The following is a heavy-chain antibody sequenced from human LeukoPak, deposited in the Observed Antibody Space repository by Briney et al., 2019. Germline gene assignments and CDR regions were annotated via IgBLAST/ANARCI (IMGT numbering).Heavy chain of an antibody. CDR1: GFTFSSYA. CDR3: ARDRVLYSSSWYTWFDP. D-gene: IGHD6-13*01. V-gene: IGHV3-30-3*01. J-gene: IGHJ5*02. CDR2: ISYDGSNK. Sequence: PGRSLRLSCAASGFTFSSYAMHWVRQAPGKGVERVAVISYDGSNKYYANSVKGRFTISRDNSKNTLYLQMNSLRAEDTAVYYCARDRVLYSSSWYTWFDPWGQGTLVTVSS.